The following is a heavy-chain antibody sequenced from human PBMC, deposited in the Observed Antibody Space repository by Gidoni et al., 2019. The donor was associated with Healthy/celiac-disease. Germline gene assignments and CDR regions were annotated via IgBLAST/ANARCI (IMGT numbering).Heavy chain of an antibody. J-gene: IGHJ4*02. CDR2: ISWNSGSI. V-gene: IGHV3-9*01. D-gene: IGHD1-26*01. CDR3: AKGAWELLNYFDY. CDR1: GFTFDDYA. Sequence: EVQLVESGGGLVQPGRSLRLSCAASGFTFDDYAMHWVRQDPGKGLEWVSGISWNSGSIGYADSVKGRFTISRDNAKNSLYLQMNSLRAEDTALYYCAKGAWELLNYFDYWGQGTLVTVSS.